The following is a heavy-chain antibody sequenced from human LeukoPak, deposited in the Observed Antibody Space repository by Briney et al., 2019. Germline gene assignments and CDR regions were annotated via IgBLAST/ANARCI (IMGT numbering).Heavy chain of an antibody. J-gene: IGHJ4*02. Sequence: GGSLRLSCAASGFTFSSYWMHWVRQAPGKGLVWVSRINSDGSSTSYADSVKGRFTISRDNSKNTLYLHMESLRAEDSAVYYCARDFWSRTTSSSFFDYWGQGTLVTVSS. CDR3: ARDFWSRTTSSSFFDY. CDR1: GFTFSSYW. CDR2: INSDGSST. V-gene: IGHV3-74*01. D-gene: IGHD2-2*01.